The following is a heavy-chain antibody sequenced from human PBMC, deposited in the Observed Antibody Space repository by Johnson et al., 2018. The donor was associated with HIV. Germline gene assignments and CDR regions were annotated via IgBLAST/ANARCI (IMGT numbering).Heavy chain of an antibody. Sequence: QVQLVESGGGVVQVGRSLRLSCEASGFTFSRYGMHWVRQAPGKGLEWVAVIWYDGSNKNYTESVKGRFSISRDNSKNTLYLQMNSLRAEDTAVYYCAKSAPGYDSSGYRNAFDIWGQGTMVTVSP. CDR3: AKSAPGYDSSGYRNAFDI. CDR2: IWYDGSNK. J-gene: IGHJ3*02. D-gene: IGHD3-22*01. CDR1: GFTFSRYG. V-gene: IGHV3-33*03.